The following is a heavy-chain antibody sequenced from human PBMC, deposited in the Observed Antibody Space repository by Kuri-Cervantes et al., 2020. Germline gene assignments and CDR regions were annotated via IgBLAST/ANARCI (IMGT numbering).Heavy chain of an antibody. CDR1: GFTFSDYF. D-gene: IGHD7-27*01. CDR3: AREMGNWGYFDY. J-gene: IGHJ4*02. CDR2: ISTSGGTI. Sequence: GESLKISCAASGFTFSDYFMSWIRQAPGKGLEWVSYISTSGGTIYYADSVKGRFTISRDNAKNSLYLQMNSLRAEDTAVYYCAREMGNWGYFDYWGQGTLVTVSS. V-gene: IGHV3-11*04.